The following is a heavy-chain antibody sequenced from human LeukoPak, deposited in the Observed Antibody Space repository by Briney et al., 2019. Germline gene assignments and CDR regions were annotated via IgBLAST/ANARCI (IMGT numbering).Heavy chain of an antibody. D-gene: IGHD2-2*01. CDR1: GCTFKNYA. J-gene: IGHJ1*01. V-gene: IGHV3-15*01. Sequence: PGGSLRLSCAASGCTFKNYARSWVRQAPGKGLEWVGRIKSKTDGGTTDYAAPVKGRFTISRDDSKNTLYLQMNSLKTEDTAVYYCTTARGYCSSTSCYEWDAEYFQHWGQGTLVTVSS. CDR3: TTARGYCSSTSCYEWDAEYFQH. CDR2: IKSKTDGGTT.